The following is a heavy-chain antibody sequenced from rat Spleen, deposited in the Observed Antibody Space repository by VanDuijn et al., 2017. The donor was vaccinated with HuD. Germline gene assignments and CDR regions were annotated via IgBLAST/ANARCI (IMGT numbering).Heavy chain of an antibody. D-gene: IGHD1-12*01. CDR2: TNYDGSST. J-gene: IGHJ4*01. CDR3: AISISYVMDA. Sequence: EVQLVESDGGLVQPGRSLKLSCAASGFTFSDYYMAWVRQAPTKGLEWVATTNYDGSSTYYRDSVKGRFTISRDNAKSILYLQMDSLRSEDTATYYCAISISYVMDAWGQGASVTVSS. CDR1: GFTFSDYY. V-gene: IGHV5-29*01.